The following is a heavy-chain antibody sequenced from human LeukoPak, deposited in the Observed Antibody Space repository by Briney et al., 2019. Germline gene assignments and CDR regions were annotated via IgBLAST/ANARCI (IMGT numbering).Heavy chain of an antibody. CDR2: ISSSSSTI. CDR3: ARGGGLDV. J-gene: IGHJ6*02. Sequence: GGSLRLSCAASGFTFSSYSMNWVRQAPGKGLEWVSYISSSSSTIYYADSVKGRFTISRDNAKNSLCLQMNSLRAEDTAVYYCARGGGLDVWGPGATVTVSS. V-gene: IGHV3-48*01. CDR1: GFTFSSYS. D-gene: IGHD3-16*01.